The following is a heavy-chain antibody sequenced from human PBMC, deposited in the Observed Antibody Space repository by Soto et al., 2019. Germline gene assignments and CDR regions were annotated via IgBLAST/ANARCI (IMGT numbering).Heavy chain of an antibody. J-gene: IGHJ4*02. CDR3: ARDPDSYDFWSGPLDY. Sequence: GGSLRLSCAASGFTFSSYSMNWVRQAPGKGLEWVSSISSSSSYIYYADSVKGRFTISRDNAKNSLYLQMNSLRAEDTAVYYCARDPDSYDFWSGPLDYWGQRTLVTVSS. CDR2: ISSSSSYI. V-gene: IGHV3-21*01. CDR1: GFTFSSYS. D-gene: IGHD3-3*01.